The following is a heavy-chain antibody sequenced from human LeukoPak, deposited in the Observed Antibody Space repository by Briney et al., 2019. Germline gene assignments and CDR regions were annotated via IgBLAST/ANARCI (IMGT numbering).Heavy chain of an antibody. D-gene: IGHD3-10*01. V-gene: IGHV3-23*01. CDR1: GFTFSSYA. CDR3: AKDWVVRRMGMVWFDP. CDR2: ISGSGGST. Sequence: PGGSLRLSCAASGFTFSSYAMSWVRQAPGKGLEWVSAISGSGGSTYYADSVKGRFTISRDNSKNTLYLQMNSLRAEDTAVYYCAKDWVVRRMGMVWFDPWGQGTLVTVSS. J-gene: IGHJ5*02.